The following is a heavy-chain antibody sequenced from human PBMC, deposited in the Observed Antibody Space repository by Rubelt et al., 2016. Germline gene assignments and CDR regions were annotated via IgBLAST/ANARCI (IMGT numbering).Heavy chain of an antibody. CDR2: IYPGASDT. Sequence: EVQLVQSGAEVKKPGESLKISCKGSGYNFSTYWIVWARQLPGKGLEWMGIIYPGASDTRYSPSFHGQVTISADKSISTAYIQWSSLRTSDTAMYFCARHDILTGSDYWGQGTLVTVSS. CDR3: ARHDILTGSDY. V-gene: IGHV5-51*01. CDR1: GYNFSTYW. D-gene: IGHD3-9*01. J-gene: IGHJ4*02.